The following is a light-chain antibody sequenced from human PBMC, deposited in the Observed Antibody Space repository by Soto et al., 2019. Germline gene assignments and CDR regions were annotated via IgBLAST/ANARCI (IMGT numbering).Light chain of an antibody. CDR1: QSIGSL. J-gene: IGKJ4*01. CDR2: GAS. Sequence: EIVMTQSRTTLSVFPGERATLSCRASQSIGSLLAWYQQKPGQAPRLLIYGASVRATGIPGRFSGSGSGTEFTLTISSLQSEDFAVYYCQQYNDWPSLTFGGGTKVEIK. V-gene: IGKV3-15*01. CDR3: QQYNDWPSLT.